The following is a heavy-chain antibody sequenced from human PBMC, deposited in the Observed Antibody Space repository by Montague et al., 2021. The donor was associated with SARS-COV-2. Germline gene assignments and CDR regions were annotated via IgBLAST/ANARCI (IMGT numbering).Heavy chain of an antibody. CDR2: IYYSGST. J-gene: IGHJ5*02. Sequence: TRSLTCTVSGGSISSDYYYWSWIRQHPGKGLEWIGYIYYSGSTYYHPSLKSRVTISVDTSKNQFSLKLNSVTAADTAVYYCAKIREQLVRRWFDPWGQGTLVTVSS. D-gene: IGHD6-13*01. CDR3: AKIREQLVRRWFDP. V-gene: IGHV4-31*03. CDR1: GGSISSDYYY.